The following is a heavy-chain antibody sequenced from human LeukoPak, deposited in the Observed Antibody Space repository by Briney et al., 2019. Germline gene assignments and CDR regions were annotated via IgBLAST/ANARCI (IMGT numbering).Heavy chain of an antibody. CDR2: ISSSSSTI. J-gene: IGHJ5*02. Sequence: GGSLRLSCAASGFSFSSYSMNWVRQAPGKGLEWVSYISSSSSTIYYADSVKGRFTISRDSAKKSLYLQMNSLRDEDTAVYYCAGEYSSSWFGGWFDPWGQGTLVTVSS. CDR1: GFSFSSYS. V-gene: IGHV3-48*02. D-gene: IGHD2-2*01. CDR3: AGEYSSSWFGGWFDP.